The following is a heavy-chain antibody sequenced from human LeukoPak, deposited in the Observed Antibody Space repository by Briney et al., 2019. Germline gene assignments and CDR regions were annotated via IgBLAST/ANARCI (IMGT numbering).Heavy chain of an antibody. J-gene: IGHJ4*02. CDR3: ARGVVIAPQTFDY. CDR2: IFYSGST. D-gene: IGHD2-21*01. CDR1: SGSISTSNYY. Sequence: SETLSLTCTVSSGSISTSNYYWGWVRQPPGKALEWIGNIFYSGSTYYSPSLKSRVTISVDTTKSQFSLKLSSVTAADTAVYYCARGVVIAPQTFDYWGQGILVTVSS. V-gene: IGHV4-39*07.